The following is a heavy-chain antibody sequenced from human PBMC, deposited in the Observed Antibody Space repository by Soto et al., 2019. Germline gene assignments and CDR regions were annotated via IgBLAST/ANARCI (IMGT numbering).Heavy chain of an antibody. D-gene: IGHD2-15*01. V-gene: IGHV1-69*01. CDR1: GGNFGIYA. J-gene: IGHJ6*02. Sequence: VQLEQSGAEVKKPGSSVKVSGKPSGGNFGIYAITWVRQAPGQGIRWGGGIIPTVGTKHYAQKFEGRASITAEESKGKVYMELRKLTADYTAIYYCTRDVGEPFYNYEMDVWGQGTTVTVSS. CDR3: TRDVGEPFYNYEMDV. CDR2: IIPTVGTK.